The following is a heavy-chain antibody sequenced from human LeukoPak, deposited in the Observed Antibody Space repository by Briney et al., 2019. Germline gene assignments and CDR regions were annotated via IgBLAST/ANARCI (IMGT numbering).Heavy chain of an antibody. D-gene: IGHD3-3*01. CDR2: ISAYKGNT. J-gene: IGHJ4*02. CDR1: GYTFTSYG. V-gene: IGHV1-18*03. Sequence: ASVKVSCKASGYTFTSYGTSWVRQAPGQGREWMGWISAYKGNTNYAQKLQGRVTMTTDTSTSTAYMELRSLRSDDMGVYYCAGDASADLGFWSEYADVDYWGQGTLVTVSS. CDR3: AGDASADLGFWSEYADVDY.